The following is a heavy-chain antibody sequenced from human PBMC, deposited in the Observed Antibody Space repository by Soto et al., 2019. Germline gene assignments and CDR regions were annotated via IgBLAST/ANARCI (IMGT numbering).Heavy chain of an antibody. J-gene: IGHJ4*02. V-gene: IGHV1-69*13. CDR3: AREGPNCSGGRCYSREGYFDY. CDR1: GYTFTSYG. D-gene: IGHD2-15*01. Sequence: ASAKVSCKASGYTFTSYGVSWVRQAPGQGLEWMGGIIPIFGTANYAQKFQGRVTITADESTSTAYMELSSLRSEDTAVYYCAREGPNCSGGRCYSREGYFDYWGQGTLVTVSS. CDR2: IIPIFGTA.